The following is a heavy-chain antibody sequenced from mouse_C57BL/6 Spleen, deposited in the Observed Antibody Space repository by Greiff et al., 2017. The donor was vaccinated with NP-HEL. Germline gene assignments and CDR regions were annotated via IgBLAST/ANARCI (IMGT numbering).Heavy chain of an antibody. Sequence: EVKVVESGGDLVKPGGSLKLSCAASGFTFSSYGMSWVRQTPDKRLEWVATISSGGSYTYYPDSVKGRFTISRDNAKNTLYLQMSSLKSEDTAMYYCARLGYYDYSWYFDVWGTGTTVTVSS. V-gene: IGHV5-6*01. CDR2: ISSGGSYT. CDR3: ARLGYYDYSWYFDV. CDR1: GFTFSSYG. D-gene: IGHD2-4*01. J-gene: IGHJ1*03.